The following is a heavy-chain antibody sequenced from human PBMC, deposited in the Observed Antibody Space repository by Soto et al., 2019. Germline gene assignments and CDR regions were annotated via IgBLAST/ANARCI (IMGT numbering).Heavy chain of an antibody. J-gene: IGHJ5*02. CDR1: GGTFSSYA. CDR2: IIPIFGTA. Sequence: QVQLVQSGAEVKKPGSSVKVSCKASGGTFSSYAISWVRQAPGQGLEWMGGIIPIFGTANYAQKFQGRVTITAEESTSPAYMGRGSRRSEDTAVYYCARDSGDYCGSGSYFNWFDPWGQGTLVTVSS. CDR3: ARDSGDYCGSGSYFNWFDP. D-gene: IGHD3-10*01. V-gene: IGHV1-69*12.